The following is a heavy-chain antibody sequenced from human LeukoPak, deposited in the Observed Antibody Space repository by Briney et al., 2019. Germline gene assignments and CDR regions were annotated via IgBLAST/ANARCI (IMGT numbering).Heavy chain of an antibody. CDR1: GYTFTAYY. CDR3: ARVYAERGYSYGYGDY. V-gene: IGHV1-18*01. CDR2: ISAYNGNT. J-gene: IGHJ4*02. D-gene: IGHD5-18*01. Sequence: GASVKVSCKASGYTFTAYYLNWVRQAPGQGLEWMGWISAYNGNTNYAQKLQGRVTMTTDTSTSTAYMELSSLRSEDTAVYYCARVYAERGYSYGYGDYWGQGTLVTVSS.